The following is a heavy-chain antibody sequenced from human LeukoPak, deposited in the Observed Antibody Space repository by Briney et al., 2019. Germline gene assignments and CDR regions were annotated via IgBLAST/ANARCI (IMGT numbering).Heavy chain of an antibody. CDR2: IFTSGGS. CDR1: GDSIGTYY. D-gene: IGHD1-14*01. Sequence: SETLSLTCTVSGDSIGTYYRSWIRLPAGKGLEWIGQIFTSGGSNYNPSLNSRVTMSLDTSHNHFSLALTALTAADTAIYYCARRDQTTAWSFELWGRGAQVSLSS. CDR3: ARRDQTTAWSFEL. J-gene: IGHJ2*01. V-gene: IGHV4-4*07.